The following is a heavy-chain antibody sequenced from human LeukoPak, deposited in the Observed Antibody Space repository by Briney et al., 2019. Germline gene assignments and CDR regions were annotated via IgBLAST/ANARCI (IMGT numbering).Heavy chain of an antibody. CDR3: ARDRSGNSFSRWFDP. D-gene: IGHD4-23*01. CDR2: ISAYNGNT. Sequence: GTSVKVSCKASGYTFTSYGISWVRQAPGQGLEWMGWISAYNGNTNYAQKLQGRVTMTTDTSTSTAYMELRSLRSDDTAVYYCARDRSGNSFSRWFDPWGQGTLVTVSS. J-gene: IGHJ5*02. V-gene: IGHV1-18*01. CDR1: GYTFTSYG.